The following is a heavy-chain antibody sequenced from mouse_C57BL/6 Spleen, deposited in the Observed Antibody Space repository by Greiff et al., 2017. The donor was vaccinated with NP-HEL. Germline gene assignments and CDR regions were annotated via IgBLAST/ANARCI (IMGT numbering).Heavy chain of an antibody. V-gene: IGHV1-18*01. D-gene: IGHD1-1*01. Sequence: VQLQQSGPELVKPGASVKIPCKASGYTFTDYNMDWVKQSHGKSLEWIGDINPNNGGTIYNQKFKGKATLTVDKSSSTAYMELRSLTSEDTAVYYCARFTTVVARYFDVWGTGTTVTVPS. J-gene: IGHJ1*03. CDR2: INPNNGGT. CDR3: ARFTTVVARYFDV. CDR1: GYTFTDYN.